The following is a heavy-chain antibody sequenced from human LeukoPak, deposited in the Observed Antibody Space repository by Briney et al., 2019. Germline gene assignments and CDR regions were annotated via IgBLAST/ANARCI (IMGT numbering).Heavy chain of an antibody. V-gene: IGHV3-11*04. CDR3: ARDAISSSWYDYYYYYGMDV. D-gene: IGHD6-13*01. CDR1: GFTFSDYY. CDR2: ISSSGSTI. Sequence: GGSLRLSCAASGFTFSDYYMSWIRQAPGKGLEWVSYISSSGSTIYYADSVKGRFTISRDNAKNSLYLQMNSLRAEDTAVYYCARDAISSSWYDYYYYYGMDVWGQGTTVTVSS. J-gene: IGHJ6*02.